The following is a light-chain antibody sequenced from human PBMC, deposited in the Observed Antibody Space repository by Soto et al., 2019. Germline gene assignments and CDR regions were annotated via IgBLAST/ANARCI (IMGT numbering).Light chain of an antibody. CDR2: GAS. V-gene: IGKV3-15*01. Sequence: EIVMTQPPATLAVSPGERATLSCRASQSVSSNLAWNQQKPGQAPRLLIYGASTRATGIPVRCSGSGSGTEFTLTISSLQSEDFAVYYCQQYHNWPPWTFGQGTKVEIK. J-gene: IGKJ1*01. CDR3: QQYHNWPPWT. CDR1: QSVSSN.